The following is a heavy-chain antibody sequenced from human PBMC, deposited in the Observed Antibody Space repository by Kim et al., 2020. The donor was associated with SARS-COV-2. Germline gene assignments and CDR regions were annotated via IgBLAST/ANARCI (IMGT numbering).Heavy chain of an antibody. Sequence: ASVKVSCKASGYTFTGYYMHWVRQAPGQGLEWMGWINPNSGGTNYAQKFQGRVTMTRDTSISTAYMELSRLRSDDTAVYYCARSPPYPPYSSRSHWFDPWGQGTLVTVSS. V-gene: IGHV1-2*02. CDR1: GYTFTGYY. D-gene: IGHD6-13*01. J-gene: IGHJ5*01. CDR3: ARSPPYPPYSSRSHWFDP. CDR2: INPNSGGT.